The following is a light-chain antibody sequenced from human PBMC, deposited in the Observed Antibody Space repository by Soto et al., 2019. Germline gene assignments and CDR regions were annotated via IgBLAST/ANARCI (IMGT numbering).Light chain of an antibody. V-gene: IGKV3-15*01. Sequence: EIVMTQSPATLSVSPGERATLSCRASQSVSSNLAWYQQKPGQAHRLLIHGASTRAPGIPARFSGSGSVTDFTLTISSLQSEDFAVYYCQQYKNWPPRTFGQGTKVQIK. CDR1: QSVSSN. CDR3: QQYKNWPPRT. CDR2: GAS. J-gene: IGKJ1*01.